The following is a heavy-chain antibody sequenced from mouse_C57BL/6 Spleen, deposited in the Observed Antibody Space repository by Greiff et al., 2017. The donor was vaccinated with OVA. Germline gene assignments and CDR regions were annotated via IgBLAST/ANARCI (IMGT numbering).Heavy chain of an antibody. V-gene: IGHV1-72*01. Sequence: QVQLKQSGAELVKPGASVKLSCKASGYTFTSYWMHWVKQRPGRGLEWIGRIDPNSGGTKYNEKFKSKATLTVDKPSSTAYMQLSSLTSEDSAVYYCARGRGLGRDYAMDYWGQGTSVTVSS. CDR1: GYTFTSYW. D-gene: IGHD4-1*01. CDR2: IDPNSGGT. J-gene: IGHJ4*01. CDR3: ARGRGLGRDYAMDY.